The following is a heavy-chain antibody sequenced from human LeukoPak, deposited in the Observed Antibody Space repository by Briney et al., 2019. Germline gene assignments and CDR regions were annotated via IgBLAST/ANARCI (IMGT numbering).Heavy chain of an antibody. V-gene: IGHV3-23*01. Sequence: GGSLRLSCAASGFTFSDPWMSWVRQAPGKGLEWVSAISGSGGSTYYADSVKGRFTISRDNSKNTLYLQMNSLRAEDTAVYYCAKSYGYSGYDYLDYWGQGTLVTVSS. D-gene: IGHD5-12*01. CDR3: AKSYGYSGYDYLDY. CDR2: ISGSGGST. J-gene: IGHJ4*02. CDR1: GFTFSDPW.